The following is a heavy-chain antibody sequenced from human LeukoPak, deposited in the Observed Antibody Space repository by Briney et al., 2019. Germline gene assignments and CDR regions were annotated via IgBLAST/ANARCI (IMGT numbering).Heavy chain of an antibody. CDR2: LRPASGGS. D-gene: IGHD2-2*01. CDR3: ARGPPESTTSGY. J-gene: IGHJ4*02. V-gene: IGHV1-8*01. Sequence: ASVKVSCKASGYIFTSYDISWVRQAAGQGLGWIGWLRPASGGSGYAQKFQGRVTMTRSTSTRTAYMELRSLTSEDTAVYYCARGPPESTTSGYWGQGTLVTVSS. CDR1: GYIFTSYD.